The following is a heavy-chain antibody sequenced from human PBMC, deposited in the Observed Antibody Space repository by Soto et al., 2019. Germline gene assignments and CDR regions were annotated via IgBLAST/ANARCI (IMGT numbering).Heavy chain of an antibody. D-gene: IGHD2-21*01. Sequence: SETLSLTCTVSGGSISSYYWTWIRQPPGKGLEWTGSIYYSGSTNYNPSLKSRVTISVDTSKNQFSLKLSSVTAADTAVYYCARDSRPYCGGECYPDHWGQGTLVTVSS. CDR1: GGSISSYY. V-gene: IGHV4-59*01. J-gene: IGHJ4*02. CDR3: ARDSRPYCGGECYPDH. CDR2: IYYSGST.